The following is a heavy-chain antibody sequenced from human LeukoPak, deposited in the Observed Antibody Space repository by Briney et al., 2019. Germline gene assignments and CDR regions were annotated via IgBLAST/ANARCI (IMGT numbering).Heavy chain of an antibody. V-gene: IGHV3-15*04. Sequence: SGGSHRLSCAASGFSFSDAWMSWVRQISGRGLEWVGRIESKTDGGTTDYAAPVKGRFTISRDDSTNTLYLQMNSLKSEDTAVYYCTTYGSGRKFDCWGQGTLVTVSS. CDR3: TTYGSGRKFDC. CDR2: IESKTDGGTT. CDR1: GFSFSDAW. D-gene: IGHD3-10*01. J-gene: IGHJ4*02.